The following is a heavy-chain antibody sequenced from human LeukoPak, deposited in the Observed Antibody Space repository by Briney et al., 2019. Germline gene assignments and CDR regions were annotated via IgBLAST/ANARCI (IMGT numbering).Heavy chain of an antibody. CDR3: AKATPYDILTGRRRYYFDY. D-gene: IGHD3-9*01. CDR1: GFTFSSYA. V-gene: IGHV3-23*01. J-gene: IGHJ4*02. CDR2: ISGSGGST. Sequence: GGSLRLSCAASGFTFSSYAMSWVRQAPGKGLEWVSAISGSGGSTYYADSVKGRFTISRDNSKNTLYLRMNSLRAEDTAVYYCAKATPYDILTGRRRYYFDYWGQGTLVTVSS.